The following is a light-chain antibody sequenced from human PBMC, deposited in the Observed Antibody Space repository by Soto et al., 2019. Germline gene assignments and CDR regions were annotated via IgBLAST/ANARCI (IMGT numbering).Light chain of an antibody. Sequence: QSALTQPPSVSGTPGLRVNLSCSGGISNIGKDTVNWYQQLPGTAPKLLMFNDDKRPSGVPDRFSGSRSGTSASLAISGLQSDDEAVYFCSTWDDSLNGWVFGGGTKLTVL. CDR3: STWDDSLNGWV. CDR2: NDD. CDR1: ISNIGKDT. V-gene: IGLV1-44*01. J-gene: IGLJ3*02.